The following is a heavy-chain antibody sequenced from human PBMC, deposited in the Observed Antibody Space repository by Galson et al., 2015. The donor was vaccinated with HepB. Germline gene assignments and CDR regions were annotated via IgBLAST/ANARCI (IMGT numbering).Heavy chain of an antibody. CDR3: AKGVMATPNFDY. Sequence: SLRLSCAASGFTFSSYPMSWVRQAPGKGLEWVSTISGSGGSTYYADSVKGRFTISRDNSKNTLYLQMNSLRAEDTAVDYCAKGVMATPNFDYWGQGTLVTVSS. CDR2: ISGSGGST. V-gene: IGHV3-23*01. CDR1: GFTFSSYP. D-gene: IGHD5-24*01. J-gene: IGHJ4*02.